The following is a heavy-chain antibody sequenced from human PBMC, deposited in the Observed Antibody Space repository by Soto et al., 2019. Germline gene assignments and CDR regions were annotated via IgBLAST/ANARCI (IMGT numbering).Heavy chain of an antibody. V-gene: IGHV4-59*01. J-gene: IGHJ5*02. CDR1: GGSISSYY. D-gene: IGHD3-10*01. CDR3: ARAYYYGSGSLPQNWFDP. Sequence: PSETLSLICTVSGGSISSYYWSWIRQPPGKGLEWIGYIYYSGSTNYNPSLKSRVTISVDTSKNQFSLKLSSVTAADTAVYYCARAYYYGSGSLPQNWFDPWGQGTLVTVSS. CDR2: IYYSGST.